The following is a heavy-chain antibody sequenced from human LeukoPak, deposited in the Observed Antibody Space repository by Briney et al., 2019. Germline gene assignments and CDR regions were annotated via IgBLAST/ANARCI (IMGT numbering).Heavy chain of an antibody. CDR2: ISSSSSYI. CDR3: ARESSGWYMARIFDY. V-gene: IGHV3-21*01. D-gene: IGHD6-19*01. CDR1: GFTFSSYS. Sequence: PGGSLRLSCAASGFTFSSYSMNWVRQAPGKGLEWVSSISSSSSYIYYADSVKGRFTISRDNAKNSLYLQMNSLRAEDTAVYYCARESSGWYMARIFDYWGQGTLVTVSS. J-gene: IGHJ4*02.